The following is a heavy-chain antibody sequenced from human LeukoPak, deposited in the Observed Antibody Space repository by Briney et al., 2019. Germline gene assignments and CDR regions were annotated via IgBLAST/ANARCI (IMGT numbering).Heavy chain of an antibody. Sequence: SGPTLVKPPQTLTLTCSCSGFSLTTRGVGVGWIRQPPGKALEWLTLIYWDDDVRSSPSLKNRLTITKDTSENQVVLTMTNMDPGDTGTYYCAHRVRLEWIGADAFDFWGQGTMVTVSS. J-gene: IGHJ3*01. D-gene: IGHD3-3*01. CDR2: IYWDDDV. V-gene: IGHV2-5*02. CDR3: AHRVRLEWIGADAFDF. CDR1: GFSLTTRGVG.